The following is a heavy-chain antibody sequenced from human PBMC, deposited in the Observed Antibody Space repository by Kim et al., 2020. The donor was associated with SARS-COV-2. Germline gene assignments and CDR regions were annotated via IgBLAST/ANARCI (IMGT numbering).Heavy chain of an antibody. CDR2: ISGGGVNK. D-gene: IGHD3-16*01. CDR1: GFTFDIYA. Sequence: GGSLRLSCVASGFTFDIYAMSWVRQAPGKGLEWVSVISGGGVNKFYADSVRGRFTISRDNSKNTLFLQMNSMRDEDTALYYCPKVGIMDDYNYYYYYAM. J-gene: IGHJ6*01. CDR3: PKVGIMDDYNYYYYYAM. V-gene: IGHV3-23*01.